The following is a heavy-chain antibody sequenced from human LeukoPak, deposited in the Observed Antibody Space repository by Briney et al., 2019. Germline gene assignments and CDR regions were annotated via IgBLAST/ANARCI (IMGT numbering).Heavy chain of an antibody. CDR3: AREYCSSTSCYLIKSRDAFDI. CDR1: GGSISSGGYY. J-gene: IGHJ3*02. Sequence: SETLSLTCTVPGGSISSGGYYWSWIRQPPGKGLEWIGYIYHSGSTYYNPSLKSRVTISVDRSKNQFSLKLSSVTAADTAVYYCAREYCSSTSCYLIKSRDAFDIWGQGTMVTVSS. D-gene: IGHD2-2*01. V-gene: IGHV4-30-2*01. CDR2: IYHSGST.